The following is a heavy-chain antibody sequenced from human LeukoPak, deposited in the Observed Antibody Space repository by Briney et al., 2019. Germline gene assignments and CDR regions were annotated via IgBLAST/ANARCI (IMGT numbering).Heavy chain of an antibody. CDR2: ISGSGGST. CDR1: GFTFSSYA. Sequence: PGGSLRLSCAASGFTFSSYATSWVRQAPGKGLEWVSAISGSGGSTYYADSVKGRFTISRDNSKNTLYLQMNSLRAEDTAVYYCAKSPPVRVSRGSGSGIDYWGQGTLVTVSS. J-gene: IGHJ4*02. V-gene: IGHV3-23*01. D-gene: IGHD3-10*01. CDR3: AKSPPVRVSRGSGSGIDY.